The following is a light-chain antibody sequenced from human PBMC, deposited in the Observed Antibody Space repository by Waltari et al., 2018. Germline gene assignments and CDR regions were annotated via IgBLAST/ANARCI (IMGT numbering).Light chain of an antibody. CDR1: QSVSSN. J-gene: IGKJ1*01. Sequence: EIVMTQSPATLSVSPGERATLSCRASQSVSSNVAWYQQKPGQAPRLLIFDASTSATGIPARFSGSGSGTEFTLTSSSLQSEDVAVYYCQQYNNWTFGQGTKVEIK. CDR3: QQYNNWT. CDR2: DAS. V-gene: IGKV3-15*01.